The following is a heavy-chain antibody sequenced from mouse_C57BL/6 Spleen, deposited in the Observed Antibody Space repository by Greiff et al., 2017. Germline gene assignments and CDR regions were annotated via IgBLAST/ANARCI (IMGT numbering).Heavy chain of an antibody. CDR1: GYTFTNYW. CDR2: IYPGGGYT. D-gene: IGHD3-2*02. V-gene: IGHV1-63*01. J-gene: IGHJ2*01. Sequence: VQLQQSGAELVRPGTSVKMSCTASGYTFTNYWIGWAKQRPGHGLEWIGDIYPGGGYTNYNEKFKGKATLTADKSSSTAYMQFSSLTSEDSAIYYCARSRDSSGPYYFDYWGQGTTLTVSS. CDR3: ARSRDSSGPYYFDY.